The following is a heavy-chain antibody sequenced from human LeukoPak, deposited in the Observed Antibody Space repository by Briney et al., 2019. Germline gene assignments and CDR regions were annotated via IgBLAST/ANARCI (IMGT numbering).Heavy chain of an antibody. D-gene: IGHD1-14*01. J-gene: IGHJ4*02. CDR2: ISAYNGNT. CDR1: GYTFTSYG. Sequence: ASVKVSCKASGYTFTSYGFSWVRQAPGQGLEWVGWISAYNGNTNYAQKFQGRVTMTTDTSTSTVYMELRSLRSDDTAVYYCASAREPVECDYWGQGTLVTVSS. CDR3: ASAREPVECDY. V-gene: IGHV1-18*01.